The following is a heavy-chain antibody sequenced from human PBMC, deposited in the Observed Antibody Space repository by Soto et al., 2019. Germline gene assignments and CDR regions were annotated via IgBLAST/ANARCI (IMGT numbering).Heavy chain of an antibody. CDR3: GNDVAPGGLEV. V-gene: IGHV3-9*02. CDR2: ILWNSGAA. D-gene: IGHD5-12*01. J-gene: IGHJ6*02. CDR1: GFTTFDHG. Sequence: PGGSLRLSCVFSGFTTFDHGMHWVRQSPAKGLEWVSGILWNSGAAGYADSVKGRFTISRDRAKRALYLQMDSLRPEDTALYYCGNDVAPGGLEVWGQGTTVTVSS.